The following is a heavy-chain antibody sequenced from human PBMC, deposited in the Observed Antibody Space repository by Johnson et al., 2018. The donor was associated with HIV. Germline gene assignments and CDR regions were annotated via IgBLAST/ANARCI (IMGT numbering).Heavy chain of an antibody. CDR2: IGYDGSDK. D-gene: IGHD6-13*01. CDR3: ARDLADNSRWTGAFDI. CDR1: GFTFSSYA. Sequence: QVQLVESGGGVVQPGRSLRLSCAASGFTFSSYAMHWVRQAPGKGLEWVAVIGYDGSDKYYADSVKGRVAISRDNPKNTVYLHMNNLRAEDTAVYYCARDLADNSRWTGAFDIWGQGTMVTVSS. J-gene: IGHJ3*02. V-gene: IGHV3-30*09.